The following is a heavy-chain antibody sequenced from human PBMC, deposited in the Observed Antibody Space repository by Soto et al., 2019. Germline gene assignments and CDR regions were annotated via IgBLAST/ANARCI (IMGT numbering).Heavy chain of an antibody. CDR1: GFSYNSYA. CDR3: VRSFTWYSEADY. J-gene: IGHJ4*02. D-gene: IGHD6-13*01. CDR2: ISGGGGDT. Sequence: EVQLLESGGGLVQPGGSLRLSCAASGFSYNSYALSWVRQAPGKGLEWVSSISGGGGDTSYADSVRGRFTISRDNSKNTRYLLLSSLRAEDAAVYYCVRSFTWYSEADYWGQGTLVTVSS. V-gene: IGHV3-23*01.